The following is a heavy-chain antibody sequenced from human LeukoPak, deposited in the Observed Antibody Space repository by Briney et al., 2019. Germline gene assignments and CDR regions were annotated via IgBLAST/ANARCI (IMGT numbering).Heavy chain of an antibody. CDR1: GGSISSGNYY. D-gene: IGHD6-6*01. J-gene: IGHJ4*02. V-gene: IGHV4-61*02. CDR3: ARSRREYSSSVGY. CDR2: IYVSGST. Sequence: PSQTLSLTCTVSGGSISSGNYYWSWIRQPAGKGLEWIGRIYVSGSTNYNPSLKSRVTISVDTSKNQFSLKLSSVTAADTAVYYCARSRREYSSSVGYWGQGTLVTVSS.